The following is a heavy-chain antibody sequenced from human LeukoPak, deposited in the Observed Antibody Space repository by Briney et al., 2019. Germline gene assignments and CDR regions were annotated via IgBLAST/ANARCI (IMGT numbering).Heavy chain of an antibody. CDR3: AKEGDIVVVPAANPDY. CDR2: IYSGGST. CDR1: GFTVSSNY. J-gene: IGHJ4*02. V-gene: IGHV3-53*01. Sequence: GGSLRLSCAASGFTVSSNYMSWVRQAPGKGLEWVSVIYSGGSTYYADSVKGRFTISRDNSKNTLYLQMNSLRAEDTAVYYCAKEGDIVVVPAANPDYWGQGTLVTVSS. D-gene: IGHD2-2*01.